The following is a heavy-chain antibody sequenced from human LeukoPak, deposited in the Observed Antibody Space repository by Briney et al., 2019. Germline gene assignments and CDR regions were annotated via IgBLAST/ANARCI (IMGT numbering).Heavy chain of an antibody. CDR3: ARQRALGDYYFGY. V-gene: IGHV4-59*08. J-gene: IGHJ4*02. Sequence: SETLSLTCTVSGGSISSYYWSWIRQPPGKGLEWIGYIYYSGSTNYNPSLKSRVTISVDTSKNQFSLKLSSVTAADTAVYYCARQRALGDYYFGYWGQGTLVTVSS. CDR1: GGSISSYY. D-gene: IGHD3-16*02. CDR2: IYYSGST.